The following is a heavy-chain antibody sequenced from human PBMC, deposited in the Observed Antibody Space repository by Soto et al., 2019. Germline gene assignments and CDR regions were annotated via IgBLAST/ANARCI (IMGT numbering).Heavy chain of an antibody. CDR2: IYYSGST. Sequence: QVQLQESGPGLVKPSETVSLTCTVSGGSISSYYWSWIRQPPGKGLEWIGYIYYSGSTNYNPSLKSRVTISVDTSKNQFSLKLSSVTAADTAVYYCARLRAGWIRYFDLWGRGTLVTVSS. V-gene: IGHV4-59*01. D-gene: IGHD5-18*01. J-gene: IGHJ2*01. CDR1: GGSISSYY. CDR3: ARLRAGWIRYFDL.